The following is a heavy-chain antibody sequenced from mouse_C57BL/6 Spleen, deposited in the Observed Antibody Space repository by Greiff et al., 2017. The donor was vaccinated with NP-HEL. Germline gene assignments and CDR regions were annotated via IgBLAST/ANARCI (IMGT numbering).Heavy chain of an antibody. CDR1: GYTFTSYW. V-gene: IGHV1-69*01. J-gene: IGHJ2*01. D-gene: IGHD2-4*01. CDR3: ARLDYGKFDY. Sequence: QVQLQQPGAELVMPGASVKLSCKASGYTFTSYWMHWVKQRPGQGLEWIGEIDPSDSYTNYNQKFKGKSTLTVDKSSSTAYMQLSSLTSEDSAVYYCARLDYGKFDYWGQGTTLTVSS. CDR2: IDPSDSYT.